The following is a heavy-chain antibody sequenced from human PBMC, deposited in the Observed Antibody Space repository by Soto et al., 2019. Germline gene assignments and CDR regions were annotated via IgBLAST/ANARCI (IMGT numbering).Heavy chain of an antibody. Sequence: AVKVSCKASGGTFSSYAISWVRQAPGQGLEWMGGIIPIFGTANYAQKFQGRVTITADESTSTAYMELSSLRSEDTAVYYCARRVGDYYDSSGYYYGYWGQGTLVTVSS. J-gene: IGHJ4*02. V-gene: IGHV1-69*13. CDR1: GGTFSSYA. D-gene: IGHD3-22*01. CDR3: ARRVGDYYDSSGYYYGY. CDR2: IIPIFGTA.